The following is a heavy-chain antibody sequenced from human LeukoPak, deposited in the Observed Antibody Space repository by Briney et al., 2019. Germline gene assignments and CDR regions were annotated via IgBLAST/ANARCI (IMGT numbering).Heavy chain of an antibody. J-gene: IGHJ6*02. CDR1: GFTFSSYS. CDR3: ARRGGLLPYGTDV. V-gene: IGHV3-21*01. D-gene: IGHD1-26*01. CDR2: ISSSSSYI. Sequence: GGSLRLSCAASGFTFSSYSMNWVRQAPGKGLEWVSSISSSSSYIYYADSVKGRFTISRDNAKNSLYLQMNSLRAEDTAVYYCARRGGLLPYGTDVWGQGTTVTVSS.